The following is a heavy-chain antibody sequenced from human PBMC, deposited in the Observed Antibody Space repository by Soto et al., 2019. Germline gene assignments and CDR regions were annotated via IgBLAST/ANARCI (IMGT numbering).Heavy chain of an antibody. J-gene: IGHJ4*02. CDR1: GFRFSDYF. CDR2: ISSSGITK. Sequence: GGSLRLSCAASGFRFSDYFMSWIRQAPGKGLEWVSFISSSGITKYYADSVKGRFTISRDNAKNSLNLQLNGLRADDSAVYYCARGVVVPAAMVGWGQGTRVTVSS. CDR3: ARGVVVPAAMVG. V-gene: IGHV3-11*01. D-gene: IGHD2-2*01.